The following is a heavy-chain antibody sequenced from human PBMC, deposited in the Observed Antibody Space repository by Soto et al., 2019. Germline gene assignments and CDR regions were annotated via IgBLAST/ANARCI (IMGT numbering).Heavy chain of an antibody. D-gene: IGHD6-19*01. J-gene: IGHJ2*01. CDR1: GGTFSSYA. CDR3: AIRIAVADYWYFDL. V-gene: IGHV1-69*01. CDR2: IIPIFGTA. Sequence: GGSLRLSCAASGGTFSSYAISWVRQAPGQGLEWMGGIIPIFGTANYAQKFQGRVTITADESTSTAYMELSSLRSEDTAVYYCAIRIAVADYWYFDLWGRGTLVTVSS.